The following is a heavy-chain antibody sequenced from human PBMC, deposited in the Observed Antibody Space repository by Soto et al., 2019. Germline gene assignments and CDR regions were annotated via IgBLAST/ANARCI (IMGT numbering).Heavy chain of an antibody. D-gene: IGHD3-10*01. J-gene: IGHJ6*02. V-gene: IGHV3-13*01. CDR2: IGKGGDT. Sequence: DVQLVESGGDLVQPGGSLRLSCAASGFTFSNYDMQWVRQVTGKGLEWVSSIGKGGDTHYADSVKGRFTISRENAKNSLYLQMSSRRAGDTAVYYCVRDPAGHGMDVWGQGTTVTVSS. CDR1: GFTFSNYD. CDR3: VRDPAGHGMDV.